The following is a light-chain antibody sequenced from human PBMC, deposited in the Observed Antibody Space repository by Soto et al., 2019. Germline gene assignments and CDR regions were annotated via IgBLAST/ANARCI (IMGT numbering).Light chain of an antibody. Sequence: EIVLTQSPGTLSLSPVERATLSCRASQSVSSSYLAWYQQKPGQAPRLLIYGASSRATGIPDRFSGSGSGTDFTLTISRLEPEDFAVYYCQTWTFGQGTKLEIK. CDR2: GAS. CDR3: QTWT. J-gene: IGKJ2*02. CDR1: QSVSSSY. V-gene: IGKV3-20*01.